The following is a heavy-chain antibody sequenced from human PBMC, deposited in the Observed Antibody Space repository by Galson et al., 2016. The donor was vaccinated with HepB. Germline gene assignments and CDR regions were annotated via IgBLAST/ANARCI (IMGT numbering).Heavy chain of an antibody. J-gene: IGHJ4*02. Sequence: SLRLSCAASGFSFSISGMSRVRQTPGRGLEWVSGITGSGATTHYAESVKGRFTTSRDNSKNTLYLDMNSLRAGDTAVYYCGKHGGFDYWGQGALVTVSS. CDR2: ITGSGATT. V-gene: IGHV3-23*01. CDR3: GKHGGFDY. CDR1: GFSFSISG. D-gene: IGHD3-16*01.